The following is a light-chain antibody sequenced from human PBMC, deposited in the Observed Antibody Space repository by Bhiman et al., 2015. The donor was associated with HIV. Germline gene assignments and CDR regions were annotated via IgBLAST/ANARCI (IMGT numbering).Light chain of an antibody. CDR1: SGTFASSS. V-gene: IGLV6-57*01. Sequence: NFMLTQPHSVSESPGKTITISCTRTSGTFASSSVQWYQQRPGTSPTTVIYEDNRTFSGVPDRFSGSIDSSSNSAFLTISGLKTEDEADYYCQYYDSSTLHWVFGGGTKLTVL. CDR2: EDN. CDR3: QYYDSSTLHWV. J-gene: IGLJ3*02.